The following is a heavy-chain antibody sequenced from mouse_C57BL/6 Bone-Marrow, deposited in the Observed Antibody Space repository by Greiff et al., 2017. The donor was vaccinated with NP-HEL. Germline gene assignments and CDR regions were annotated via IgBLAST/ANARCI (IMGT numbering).Heavy chain of an antibody. CDR1: GYTFTSYW. Sequence: VQLVESGAELVMPGASVKLSCKASGYTFTSYWMHWVKQRPGQGLEWIGEIDPSDSYTNYNQKFKGKSTLTVDTSSSTAYMQLSSLTSEDSAVYYCARWDYGSSYVGYWGQGTLVTVSA. D-gene: IGHD1-1*01. J-gene: IGHJ3*01. V-gene: IGHV1-69*01. CDR3: ARWDYGSSYVGY. CDR2: IDPSDSYT.